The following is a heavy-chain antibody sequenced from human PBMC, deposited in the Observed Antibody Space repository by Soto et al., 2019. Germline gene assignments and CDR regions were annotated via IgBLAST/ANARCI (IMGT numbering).Heavy chain of an antibody. CDR1: GYTFTSYY. V-gene: IGHV1-46*01. J-gene: IGHJ1*01. Sequence: ASVKVSCKASGYTFTSYYMHWVRQAPGQGLEWMGIINPSGGSTSYAQKFQGRVTMTRDTSTSTVYMELSSLRSEDTAVYYCAKSRPLVGATTDAEYFQHWGQGTLVTVSS. D-gene: IGHD1-26*01. CDR3: AKSRPLVGATTDAEYFQH. CDR2: INPSGGST.